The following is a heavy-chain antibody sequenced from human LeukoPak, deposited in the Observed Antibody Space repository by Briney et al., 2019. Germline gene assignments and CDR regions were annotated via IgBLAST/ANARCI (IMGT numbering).Heavy chain of an antibody. CDR2: INHSGST. J-gene: IGHJ5*02. Sequence: SETLSLTCAVYGGSFSGYYWSWIRQPPGKGLEWIGEINHSGSTNYNPSLKSRVTISVDTSKNQFSLKLSSVTAEDTAVYYCARDSGYDFSFNWFDPWGQGTLVTVSS. D-gene: IGHD5-12*01. CDR1: GGSFSGYY. CDR3: ARDSGYDFSFNWFDP. V-gene: IGHV4-34*01.